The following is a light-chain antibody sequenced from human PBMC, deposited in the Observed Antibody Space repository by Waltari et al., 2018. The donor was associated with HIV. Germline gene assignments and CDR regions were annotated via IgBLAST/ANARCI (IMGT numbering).Light chain of an antibody. Sequence: IVMTQSPASLSVSPGHTVSLSCRASDSVKNNLAWYQQRPGQAPRLLIYGASTRATGVAARFSGSGSGTEFTLTISSLHSEDFAVYYCQQYNRWPPYSFGQGTKLEIK. CDR2: GAS. CDR1: DSVKNN. CDR3: QQYNRWPPYS. V-gene: IGKV3-15*01. J-gene: IGKJ2*03.